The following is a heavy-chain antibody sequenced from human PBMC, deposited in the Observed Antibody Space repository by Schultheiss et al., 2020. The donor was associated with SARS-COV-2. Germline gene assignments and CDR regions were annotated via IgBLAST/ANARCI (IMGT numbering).Heavy chain of an antibody. CDR1: GFTFSSYA. J-gene: IGHJ5*02. CDR3: AKEDYVWGSYRYPYNWFDP. V-gene: IGHV3-23*01. Sequence: GESLKISCAASGFTFSSYAMSWVRQAPGKGLEWVSAISGSGGSTYYADSVKGRFTISRDNSKNTLYLQMNSLRAEDTAVYYCAKEDYVWGSYRYPYNWFDPWGQGTLVTVSS. CDR2: ISGSGGST. D-gene: IGHD3-16*02.